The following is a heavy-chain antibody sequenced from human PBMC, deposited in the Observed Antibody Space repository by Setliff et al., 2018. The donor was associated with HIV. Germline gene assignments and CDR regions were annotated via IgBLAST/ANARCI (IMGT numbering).Heavy chain of an antibody. CDR3: ARQDLGAYAPLRY. J-gene: IGHJ4*02. CDR1: GFTFNNNG. V-gene: IGHV3-33*08. D-gene: IGHD5-12*01. Sequence: GGSLRLSCAASGFTFNNNGMHWVRQAPGKGLEWVAFIRLDGSDKFYADSVKGRFTISRDNAKNTLYLQMNSLRAEDTAVYYCARQDLGAYAPLRYWGQGTLVTVSS. CDR2: IRLDGSDK.